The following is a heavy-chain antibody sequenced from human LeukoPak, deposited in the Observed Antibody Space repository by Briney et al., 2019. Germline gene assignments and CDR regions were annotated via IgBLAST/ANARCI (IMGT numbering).Heavy chain of an antibody. Sequence: PGGSLRLSCAASGFTFSSYGMSWVRQAPGKGLEWVSAISGSGGSTYYADSVKGRFTISRDNSKNTLYLQMNSLRAEDTAVYYCAGSRDLTYYYDSSGYGYWGQGTLVTVSS. D-gene: IGHD3-22*01. CDR2: ISGSGGST. CDR3: AGSRDLTYYYDSSGYGY. J-gene: IGHJ4*02. CDR1: GFTFSSYG. V-gene: IGHV3-23*01.